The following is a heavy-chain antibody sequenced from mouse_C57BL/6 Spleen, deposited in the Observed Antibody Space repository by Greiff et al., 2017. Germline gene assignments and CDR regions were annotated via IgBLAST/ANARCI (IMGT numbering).Heavy chain of an antibody. CDR2: IDPSDSET. J-gene: IGHJ3*01. CDR1: GYTFTSYW. D-gene: IGHD3-2*02. Sequence: QVQLQQPGAELVRPGSSVKLSCKASGYTFTSYWMHWVKQRPIQGLEWIGNIDPSDSETHYNQKFKDKATLTVDKSSSTAYMQLSSLTSADSAVYYCAREGSGTAWFAYWGQGTLVTVSA. CDR3: AREGSGTAWFAY. V-gene: IGHV1-52*01.